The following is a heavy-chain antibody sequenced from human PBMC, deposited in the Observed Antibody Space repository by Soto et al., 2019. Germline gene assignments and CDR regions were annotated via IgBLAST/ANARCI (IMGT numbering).Heavy chain of an antibody. CDR3: ARHTSRSCYSPFAH. V-gene: IGHV4-39*01. D-gene: IGHD6-13*01. J-gene: IGHJ4*02. CDR1: GGSISSSSYY. Sequence: SETLSLTCTVSGGSISSSSYYWGWIRQPPGKGLEWIGSIYYSGSTYYNPSLKSRVTISVDTSTNQFSLKLSSVTAADTAVYYCARHTSRSCYSPFAHWGQGTLVTVSS. CDR2: IYYSGST.